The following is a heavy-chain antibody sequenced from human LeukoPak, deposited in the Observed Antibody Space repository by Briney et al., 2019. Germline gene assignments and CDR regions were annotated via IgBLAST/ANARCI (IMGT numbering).Heavy chain of an antibody. V-gene: IGHV3-30-3*01. D-gene: IGHD3-16*01. J-gene: IGHJ4*02. CDR3: ARGRTYYFDY. CDR1: GFTFSSYA. CDR2: ISYDGSNK. Sequence: GGSLRLSCAASGFTFSSYAMHWVRQAPGKGLEWVAVISYDGSNKYYADSVKGRFTISRDNSKNTPYLQMNSLRAEDTAVYYCARGRTYYFDYWGQGTLVTVSS.